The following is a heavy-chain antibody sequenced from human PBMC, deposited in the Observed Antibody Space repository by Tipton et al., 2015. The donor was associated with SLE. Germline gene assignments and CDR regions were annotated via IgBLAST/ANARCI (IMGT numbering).Heavy chain of an antibody. CDR1: GDSITQSGNW. D-gene: IGHD5-24*01. CDR2: IPYGGTA. Sequence: GLVKPSETLSLTCIVSGDSITQSGNWWGWIRQPPEKGLEWIGSIPYGGTAYYNPSLKSRLILSLDTSKNQFSLKLSSVTAADTAVYYCARAEMTTEGSVFYYYVDVWGKGTTVTVSS. CDR3: ARAEMTTEGSVFYYYVDV. J-gene: IGHJ6*03. V-gene: IGHV4-39*07.